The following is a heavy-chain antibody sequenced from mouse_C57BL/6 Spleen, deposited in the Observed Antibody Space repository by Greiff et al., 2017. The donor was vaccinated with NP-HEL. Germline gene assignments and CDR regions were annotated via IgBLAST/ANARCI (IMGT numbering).Heavy chain of an antibody. CDR1: GFTFTDYY. J-gene: IGHJ3*01. Sequence: EVKVVESGGGLVQPGGSLSLSCAASGFTFTDYYMSWVRQPPGKALEWLGFIRNKANGYTTEYSASVKGRFTISRDNSQSILYLQMNALRAEDSATYYCASDRGGDDYSWFAYWGQGTLVTVSA. D-gene: IGHD2-4*01. CDR3: ASDRGGDDYSWFAY. V-gene: IGHV7-3*01. CDR2: IRNKANGYTT.